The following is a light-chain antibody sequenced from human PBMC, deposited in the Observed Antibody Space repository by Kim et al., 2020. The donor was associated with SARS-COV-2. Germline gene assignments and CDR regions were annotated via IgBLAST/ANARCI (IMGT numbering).Light chain of an antibody. CDR2: GAS. J-gene: IGKJ1*01. CDR1: QRVSSNY. CDR3: QQYSSSPAT. Sequence: SPEERATLSCGASQRVSSNYLAWYQQKPGQAPRLLIYGASSRATGIPDRFSGSGSGTDFTLTITRLEPEDFAVYYCQQYSSSPATFGQGTKVDIK. V-gene: IGKV3-20*01.